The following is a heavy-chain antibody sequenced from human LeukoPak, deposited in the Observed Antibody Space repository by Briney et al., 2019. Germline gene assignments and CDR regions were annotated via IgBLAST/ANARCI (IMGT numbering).Heavy chain of an antibody. CDR2: VYYSGST. Sequence: PSETLSLTCTVSGGSVRNASYYWSWIRQPPGKRLEWIGYVYYSGSTNYSPPLKSRVTVSVDTSKNQFSLKLTSVTAADTAVYYWARVRNGSGSYYFDNWGQGTLVTVAS. CDR1: GGSVRNASYY. CDR3: ARVRNGSGSYYFDN. D-gene: IGHD3-10*01. J-gene: IGHJ4*02. V-gene: IGHV4-61*01.